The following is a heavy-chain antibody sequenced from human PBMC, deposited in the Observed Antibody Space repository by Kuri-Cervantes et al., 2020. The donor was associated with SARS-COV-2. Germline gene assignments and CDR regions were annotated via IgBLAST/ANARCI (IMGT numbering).Heavy chain of an antibody. CDR1: GFTFSSYA. Sequence: GGSLRLSCAASGFTFSSYAMSWVRQAPGKGLEWVSTITGKGLGGVSPIRGSGGNTYYADPVKGRFTVSRDNSKNTLYLQMNSLRAEDTAVYYCARDIYYDSSGQYYGMDVWGQGTTVTVS. CDR3: ARDIYYDSSGQYYGMDV. D-gene: IGHD3-22*01. V-gene: IGHV3-23*01. CDR2: IRGSGGNT. J-gene: IGHJ6*02.